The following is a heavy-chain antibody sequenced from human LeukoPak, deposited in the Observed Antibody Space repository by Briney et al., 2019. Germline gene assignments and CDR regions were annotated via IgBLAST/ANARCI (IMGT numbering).Heavy chain of an antibody. J-gene: IGHJ6*02. CDR3: ARVGGGYYYYYGMDV. CDR1: GLSFSNYW. V-gene: IGHV3-74*01. CDR2: INSEGSYI. D-gene: IGHD3-16*01. Sequence: GGSLRLSCAASGLSFSNYWMHWVRHIPGKGLVWVSHINSEGSYIKYADSVKGRFTISRDNAKKTLYLQMDSLRGEDTAVYFCARVGGGYYYYYGMDVWGQGTTVTVSS.